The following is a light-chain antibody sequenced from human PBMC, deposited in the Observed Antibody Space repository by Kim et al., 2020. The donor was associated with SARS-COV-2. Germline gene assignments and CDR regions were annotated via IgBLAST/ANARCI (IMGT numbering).Light chain of an antibody. CDR2: EDN. V-gene: IGLV6-57*03. CDR3: QSYDSSNPWV. J-gene: IGLJ3*02. CDR1: SGSIASNY. Sequence: TVTISGTRSSGSIASNYVQWYQQRPASAPTTVIYEDNQRPSGVPDRFSGSIDSSSNSASLTISGLKTEDEADYYCQSYDSSNPWVFGGGTQLTVL.